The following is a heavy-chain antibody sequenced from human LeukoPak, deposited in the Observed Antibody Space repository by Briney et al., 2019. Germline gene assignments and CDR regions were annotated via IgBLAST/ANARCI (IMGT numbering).Heavy chain of an antibody. Sequence: SVKVSCKASGGTFSSYAISWVRQAPGQGLEWTGRIIPILGIANYAQRFQGRVTITADKSTSTAYMELSSLRSEDTAVYYCATSRTEGYCSSTSCYGRTYGMDVWGQGTTVTVSS. CDR3: ATSRTEGYCSSTSCYGRTYGMDV. V-gene: IGHV1-69*04. CDR2: IIPILGIA. J-gene: IGHJ6*02. CDR1: GGTFSSYA. D-gene: IGHD2-2*01.